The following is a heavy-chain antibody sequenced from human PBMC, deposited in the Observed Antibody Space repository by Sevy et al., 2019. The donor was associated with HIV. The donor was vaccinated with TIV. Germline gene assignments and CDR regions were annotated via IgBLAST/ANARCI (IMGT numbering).Heavy chain of an antibody. D-gene: IGHD3-10*01. CDR1: GFTFSSYW. J-gene: IGHJ3*02. V-gene: IGHV3-7*01. CDR2: IKQDGSEK. CDR3: ARVSGIPEWDAFDI. Sequence: GESLKISCAASGFTFSSYWMSWVRQAPGKGLEWVANIKQDGSEKYYVDSVKGRFTISRDNAKNSLSLQMNSLRAEDTAVYYCARVSGIPEWDAFDIWGQGTMVTVSS.